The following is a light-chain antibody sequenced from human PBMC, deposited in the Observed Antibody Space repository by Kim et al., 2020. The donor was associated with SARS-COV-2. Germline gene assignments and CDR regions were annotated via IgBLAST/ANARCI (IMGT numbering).Light chain of an antibody. CDR2: QDV. Sequence: SYELTQPPSVSVFPGQTASIPCSGDKLGDKYACWYQQKPGQSPVLVIYQDVKRPSGIPERFSGSNSGNTATLTISGTQSMDEADYYCQAWDTSTAVFGGGTQLTVL. CDR1: KLGDKY. CDR3: QAWDTSTAV. V-gene: IGLV3-1*01. J-gene: IGLJ2*01.